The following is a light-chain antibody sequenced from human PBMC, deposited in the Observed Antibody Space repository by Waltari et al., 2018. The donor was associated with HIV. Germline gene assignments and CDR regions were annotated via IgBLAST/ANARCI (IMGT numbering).Light chain of an antibody. V-gene: IGKV1-5*03. CDR3: QQFNYSPT. Sequence: DIQMTQSPSIPSASVGDRATITCRASQSISEWVAWYQQRPGEAPKLLIYKASTLKSGVPSRFSGSGSGTEFTLTISCLQPEDFATYYCQQFNYSPTFGQGTTVEI. CDR1: QSISEW. J-gene: IGKJ1*01. CDR2: KAS.